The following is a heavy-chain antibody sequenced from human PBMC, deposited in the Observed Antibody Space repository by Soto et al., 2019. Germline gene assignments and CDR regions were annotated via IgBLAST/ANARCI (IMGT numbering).Heavy chain of an antibody. CDR3: ARDLWSVALDC. CDR2: IWYDGSNK. Sequence: PGGSLRLSCAASGFSFSNYGMHWVRQAPGKGLEWVAVIWYDGSNKYYGDSVQGRFTVSRDISKNTLYLQMNSLRVEDTAVYYCARDLWSVALDCWGQGTTVTVSS. CDR1: GFSFSNYG. D-gene: IGHD2-15*01. V-gene: IGHV3-33*01. J-gene: IGHJ6*02.